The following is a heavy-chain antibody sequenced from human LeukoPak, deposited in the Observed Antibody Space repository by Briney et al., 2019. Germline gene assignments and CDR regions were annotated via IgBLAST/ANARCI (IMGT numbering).Heavy chain of an antibody. J-gene: IGHJ4*02. Sequence: PGGSLRLSCAASGFTFSSYAMHWVRQAPGKGLEWVAVISYDGSKYYADSVKGRFTISRDNSKNTLYLQMNSLRAEDTAVYYCSSSGWYFYFDYWGQGTLVTVS. CDR1: GFTFSSYA. CDR2: ISYDGSK. CDR3: SSSGWYFYFDY. V-gene: IGHV3-30*04. D-gene: IGHD6-19*01.